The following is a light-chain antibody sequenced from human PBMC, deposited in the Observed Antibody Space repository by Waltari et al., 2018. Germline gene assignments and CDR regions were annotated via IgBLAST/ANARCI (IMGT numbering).Light chain of an antibody. J-gene: IGKJ1*01. V-gene: IGKV2D-29*01. CDR3: MHTKQFPWT. CDR1: QPLVYTDGNTF. Sequence: DIVMTQTPVSLSVTPGQSASISCKSSQPLVYTDGNTFFYWYLQKPGQPPQLLIYEISKRFSGVPDRFTGSGSGTDFTLKISRVEAEDVGVYYCMHTKQFPWTFGQGTKVEIK. CDR2: EIS.